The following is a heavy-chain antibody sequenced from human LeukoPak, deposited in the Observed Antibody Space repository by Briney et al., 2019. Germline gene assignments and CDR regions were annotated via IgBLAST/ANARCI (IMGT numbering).Heavy chain of an antibody. CDR2: IYRSGST. V-gene: IGHV4-4*02. D-gene: IGHD2-2*01. CDR3: SRDPGQIQPYSFAS. J-gene: IGHJ4*02. Sequence: SETLSLTCAVAGDSISSNKWWRWVRQPPGNGLEWLGEIYRSGSTNYNPSLNRRLTISLEKSKNEFSLMCRSVTAADAAGYYCSRDPGQIQPYSFASWAQGILV. CDR1: GDSISSNKW.